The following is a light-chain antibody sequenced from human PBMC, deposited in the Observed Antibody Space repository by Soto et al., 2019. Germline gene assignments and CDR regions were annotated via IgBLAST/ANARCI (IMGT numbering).Light chain of an antibody. CDR3: QQYNNWPLT. V-gene: IGKV3-15*01. CDR1: QSVSSN. J-gene: IGKJ4*01. CDR2: GAS. Sequence: EIVMTQTPVTLSVSPGERATLSCRASQSVSSNLAWYQQKPGQAPRLLIYGASTRATGIPARFSGGGSGTEFTLTISSLQSEDFVVYYCQQYNNWPLTFGGGTKVEIK.